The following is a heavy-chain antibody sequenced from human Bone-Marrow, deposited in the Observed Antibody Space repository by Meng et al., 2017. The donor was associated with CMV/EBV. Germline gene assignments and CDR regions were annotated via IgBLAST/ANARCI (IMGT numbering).Heavy chain of an antibody. J-gene: IGHJ6*02. V-gene: IGHV3-7*01. CDR3: ARDRLAAADYGMDV. D-gene: IGHD6-13*01. CDR2: IKQDGSEK. Sequence: GGSLRLSCAASGFTFSSYEMNWVRQAPGKGLEWVANIKQDGSEKYYVDPVKGRFTISRDNAKNSLYLQMNSLRAEDTAVYYCARDRLAAADYGMDVWGQGTTVTVSS. CDR1: GFTFSSYE.